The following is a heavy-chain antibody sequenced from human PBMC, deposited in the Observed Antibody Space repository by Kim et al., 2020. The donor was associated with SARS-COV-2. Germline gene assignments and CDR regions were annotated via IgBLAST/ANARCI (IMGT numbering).Heavy chain of an antibody. CDR2: IKEDGSEK. D-gene: IGHD1-26*01. V-gene: IGHV3-7*01. CDR3: ARMRREGGY. CDR1: GFTFSSYW. J-gene: IGHJ4*02. Sequence: GGSLRLSCAASGFTFSSYWMSWVRQAPGKGLECVANIKEDGSEKYYVDSVKGRFTISRDNAKKSLYLQMNSLRGEDTAVYYCARMRREGGYWGQGTLVTVSS.